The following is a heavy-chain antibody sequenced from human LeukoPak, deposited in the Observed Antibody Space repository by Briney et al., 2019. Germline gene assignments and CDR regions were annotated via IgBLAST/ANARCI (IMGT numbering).Heavy chain of an antibody. CDR3: ARGYYDSSGIFDY. V-gene: IGHV3-7*04. Sequence: GGSLRLSCAASGFTFSSYWMSWVRQAPGKGLEWVANIKQDGSEKYYVDSVKGRFTISRDNAKNSLYLQMNSLRAEDTAVYYCARGYYDSSGIFDYWGQGTLVTVSS. J-gene: IGHJ4*02. CDR1: GFTFSSYW. CDR2: IKQDGSEK. D-gene: IGHD3-22*01.